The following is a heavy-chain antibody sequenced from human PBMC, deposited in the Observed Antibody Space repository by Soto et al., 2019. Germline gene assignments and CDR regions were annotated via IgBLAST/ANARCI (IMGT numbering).Heavy chain of an antibody. CDR1: GFTFSTYA. Sequence: GGSLRLSCAASGFTFSTYAMSWVRQAPGKGLEWVSAISGSGDITISRDNAENTVYLQMNSLRAEDTAIYYCARDPDTPVSMDVWGIGNTVTVSS. V-gene: IGHV3-23*01. CDR3: ARDPDTPVSMDV. CDR2: ISGSGD. J-gene: IGHJ6*04. D-gene: IGHD2-15*01.